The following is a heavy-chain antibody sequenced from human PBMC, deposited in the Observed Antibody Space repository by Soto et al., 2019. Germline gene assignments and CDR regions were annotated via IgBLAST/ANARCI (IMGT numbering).Heavy chain of an antibody. D-gene: IGHD3-22*01. J-gene: IGHJ3*02. V-gene: IGHV4-30-2*01. CDR3: ARSTPTYDRTFNI. CDR1: GGSTTSGGFA. CDR2: TYHNGSP. Sequence: QLQLQESGSGLVKPSQTLSLTCTVSGGSTTSGGFAWNWIRQPPGKGLEWIGNTYHNGSPYYNPSLRSRVTISVDGSKNQFSLTLNSVTAADTAVYYCARSTPTYDRTFNIWGQGTMVTVSS.